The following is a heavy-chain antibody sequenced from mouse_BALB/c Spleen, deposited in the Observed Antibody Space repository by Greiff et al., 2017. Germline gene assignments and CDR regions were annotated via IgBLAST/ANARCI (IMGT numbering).Heavy chain of an antibody. CDR1: GYTFTDYA. Sequence: VQVVESGAELVRPGVSVKISCKGSGYTFTDYAMHWVKQSHAKSLEWIGVISTYYGDASYNQKFKGKATMTVDKSSSTAYMELARLTSEDSAIYYCARGGTTVVPYYFDYWGQGTTLTVSS. CDR2: ISTYYGDA. V-gene: IGHV1S137*01. J-gene: IGHJ2*01. D-gene: IGHD1-1*01. CDR3: ARGGTTVVPYYFDY.